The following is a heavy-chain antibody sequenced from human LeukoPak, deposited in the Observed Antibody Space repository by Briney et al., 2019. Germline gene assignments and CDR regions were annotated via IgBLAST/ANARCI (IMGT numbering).Heavy chain of an antibody. Sequence: GGSLRLSCAASGFTFSSCAMSWVRQAPGKGLEWVSAISGGGGSTYYADSVKGRFTISRDNSKNTLYLQMNSLRAEDTAVYYCTRDTPSGGYWGQGTLVTVSS. D-gene: IGHD3-16*01. CDR2: ISGGGGST. J-gene: IGHJ4*02. CDR1: GFTFSSCA. CDR3: TRDTPSGGY. V-gene: IGHV3-23*01.